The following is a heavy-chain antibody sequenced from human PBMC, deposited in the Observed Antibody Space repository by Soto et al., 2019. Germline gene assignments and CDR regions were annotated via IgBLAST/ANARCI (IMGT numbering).Heavy chain of an antibody. V-gene: IGHV3-9*01. D-gene: IGHD3-16*01. J-gene: IGHJ6*03. CDR3: AKGGTLDYYYYMDV. CDR1: GFTFDDYA. Sequence: EVQLVESGGGLVQPGRSLRLSCAASGFTFDDYAMHWVRQAPGKGLEWVSGISWSSGSIGYADSVKGRFTISRDNAKNSLYLQMNSLRAEDTALYYCAKGGTLDYYYYMDVWGKGTTVTVSS. CDR2: ISWSSGSI.